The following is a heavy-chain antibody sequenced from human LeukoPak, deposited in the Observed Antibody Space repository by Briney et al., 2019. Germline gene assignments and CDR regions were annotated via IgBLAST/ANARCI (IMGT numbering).Heavy chain of an antibody. CDR1: GGSISSSSYY. CDR3: ARRLWSTNFDY. V-gene: IGHV4-39*07. CDR2: INHSGST. Sequence: SETLSLTCTVSGGSISSSSYYWGWIRQPPGKGLEWIGEINHSGSTNYNPSLKSRVTISVDTSKNQFSLKLSSVTAADTAVYYCARRLWSTNFDYWGQGTLVTVSS. J-gene: IGHJ4*02. D-gene: IGHD5-18*01.